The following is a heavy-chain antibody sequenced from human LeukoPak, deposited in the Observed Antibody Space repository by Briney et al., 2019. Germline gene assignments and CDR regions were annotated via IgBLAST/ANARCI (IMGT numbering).Heavy chain of an antibody. V-gene: IGHV1-69*05. Sequence: SVKVSCKASGGTFSSDAISWVRQAPGQGLEWMGRIIPIFGTANYAQKFQGRVTITTDESTSTAYMELSSLRSEDTAVYYCARGGTTRPLDYWGQGTLVTVSS. D-gene: IGHD1-1*01. CDR1: GGTFSSDA. CDR2: IIPIFGTA. CDR3: ARGGTTRPLDY. J-gene: IGHJ4*02.